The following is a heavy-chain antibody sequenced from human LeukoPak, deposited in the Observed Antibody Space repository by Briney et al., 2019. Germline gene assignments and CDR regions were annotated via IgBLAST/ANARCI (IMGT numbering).Heavy chain of an antibody. CDR2: ISSSSSYI. CDR1: GFTFSSYS. D-gene: IGHD3-10*01. Sequence: GGSLRLSCAASGFTFSSYSMNWVRQAPGKGLEWASSISSSSSYIYYADSVKGRFTISRDNAKNSLYLQMNSLRAEDTAVYYCARDAVSLLWFGELPDYWGQGTLVTVSS. CDR3: ARDAVSLLWFGELPDY. V-gene: IGHV3-21*01. J-gene: IGHJ4*02.